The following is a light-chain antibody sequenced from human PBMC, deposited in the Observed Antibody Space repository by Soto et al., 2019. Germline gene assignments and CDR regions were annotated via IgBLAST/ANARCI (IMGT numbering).Light chain of an antibody. CDR1: QSVSSNY. Sequence: EIVLTQSPGTLSSSPGERATLSCRARQSVSSNYLAWYQQKPGQAPRLLIYGASRRATGIPDRFSGSGSGTDFTLTISRLEPEDFAVYYCQQYVTSPAFGQGTKVEIK. J-gene: IGKJ1*01. V-gene: IGKV3-20*01. CDR3: QQYVTSPA. CDR2: GAS.